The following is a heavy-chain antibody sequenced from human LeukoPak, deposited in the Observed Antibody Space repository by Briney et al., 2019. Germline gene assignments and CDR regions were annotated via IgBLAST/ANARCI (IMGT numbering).Heavy chain of an antibody. D-gene: IGHD3-3*01. V-gene: IGHV3-30*02. CDR2: IRYDGRNK. CDR3: KGGGHYDFWSGRVDWFDP. J-gene: IGHJ5*02. CDR1: GFTFSTYG. Sequence: GGSLRLSCAASGFTFSTYGMHWVRQAPGKGLEWVAFIRYDGRNKYYADSVKGRFTISRDNSKNTAYLQMNSLKTEDTAVYYCKGGGHYDFWSGRVDWFDPWGQGTLVTVSS.